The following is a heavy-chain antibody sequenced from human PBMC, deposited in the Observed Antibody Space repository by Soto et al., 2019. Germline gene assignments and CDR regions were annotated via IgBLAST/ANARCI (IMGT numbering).Heavy chain of an antibody. CDR2: IVVGSGNT. CDR3: AADIAGDYDGYFDL. D-gene: IGHD4-17*01. J-gene: IGHJ2*01. V-gene: IGHV1-58*01. Sequence: QMQLVQSGPEVKKPGTSVKVSCKASGFTFTSSAVQWVRQARGQRLEWIGWIVVGSGNTNYAQKFQERVTITRDMSTSTAYMELSSLRPEDTAVYYCAADIAGDYDGYFDLWGRGTLVTVSS. CDR1: GFTFTSSA.